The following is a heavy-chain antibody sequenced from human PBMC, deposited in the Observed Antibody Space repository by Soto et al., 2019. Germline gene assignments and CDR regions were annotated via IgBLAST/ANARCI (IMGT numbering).Heavy chain of an antibody. CDR2: VFHTGTT. Sequence: QVQLQESGPGLVKPSGTLSLPCAVSGDSVSSTYYWCWVRQSPGKGLEWIGEVFHTGTTSYNPSLRSRVTISMDKAINQFSLDLSSVTAADTAVYYCARSAGWYAIHAWGPGTLVIVSS. D-gene: IGHD6-19*01. CDR3: ARSAGWYAIHA. CDR1: GDSVSSTYY. V-gene: IGHV4-4*02. J-gene: IGHJ5*02.